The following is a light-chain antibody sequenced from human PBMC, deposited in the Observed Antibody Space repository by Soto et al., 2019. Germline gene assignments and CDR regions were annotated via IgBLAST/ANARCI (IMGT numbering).Light chain of an antibody. V-gene: IGLV1-51*01. J-gene: IGLJ1*01. Sequence: QSVLTQPPSVSSAPGQKVTISCSGSSSNIGGNSVSWYQQLPGTAPKLLIYDDNKRPSGIPDRFSGSKSGTSATLGITGFQTGDEADYYCGSWDSSLSAYVFGTGTKVT. CDR3: GSWDSSLSAYV. CDR2: DDN. CDR1: SSNIGGNS.